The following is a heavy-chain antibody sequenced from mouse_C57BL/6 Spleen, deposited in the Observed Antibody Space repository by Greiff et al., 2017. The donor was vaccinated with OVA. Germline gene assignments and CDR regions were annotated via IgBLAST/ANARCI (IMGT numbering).Heavy chain of an antibody. D-gene: IGHD1-1*01. Sequence: QVQLQQPGAELVKPGASVKLSCKASGYTFTSYWMHWVKQRPGRGLEWIGRIDPNSGGTKYNEKFKSKATLTVDKPSSTAYMQLSSLTSEDSAVYYCARPSFITTVEDYAMDYWGQGTSVTVSS. CDR3: ARPSFITTVEDYAMDY. CDR2: IDPNSGGT. V-gene: IGHV1-72*01. CDR1: GYTFTSYW. J-gene: IGHJ4*01.